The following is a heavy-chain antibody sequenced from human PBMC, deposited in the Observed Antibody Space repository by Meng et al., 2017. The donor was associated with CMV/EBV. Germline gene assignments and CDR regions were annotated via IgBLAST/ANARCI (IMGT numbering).Heavy chain of an antibody. CDR1: GCSISSSSYY. V-gene: IGHV4-39*07. Sequence: QRRGSGPGLLKPSETLSLTSTVSGCSISSSSYYWGWIRQPPGKGLEWIGSIYYSGSTYYNPSLKSRVTISVDTSKNQFSLKLSSVTAADTAVYYCASFQTTVTTSNAFDIWGQGTMVTVSS. D-gene: IGHD4-17*01. J-gene: IGHJ3*02. CDR3: ASFQTTVTTSNAFDI. CDR2: IYYSGST.